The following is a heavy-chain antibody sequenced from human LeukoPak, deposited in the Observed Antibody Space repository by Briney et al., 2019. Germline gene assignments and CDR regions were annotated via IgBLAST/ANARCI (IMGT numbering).Heavy chain of an antibody. V-gene: IGHV1-3*01. D-gene: IGHD3-10*01. CDR2: INAGNGNT. J-gene: IGHJ6*04. Sequence: ASVKVSCKASGYTFTSYAMHWVRQAPGQRLEWMGWINAGNGNTKYSQKFQGRVTITRDTSASIAYMELSSLRSEDTAVYYCARATRVSYGMDVWGKGTTVTVSS. CDR1: GYTFTSYA. CDR3: ARATRVSYGMDV.